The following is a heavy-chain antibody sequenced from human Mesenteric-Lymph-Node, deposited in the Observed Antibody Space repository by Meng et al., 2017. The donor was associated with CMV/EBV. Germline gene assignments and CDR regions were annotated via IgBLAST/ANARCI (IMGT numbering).Heavy chain of an antibody. CDR1: GFTFSSYA. J-gene: IGHJ4*02. CDR2: LSDNGGST. D-gene: IGHD3-22*01. V-gene: IGHV3-23*01. CDR3: TAPDSSGIDY. Sequence: LSCAASGFTFSSYAMSWVRQAPGKGLEWVSALSDNGGSTYYADSVKGRFTISRDNSKSTLYLQMNSLRAEDTAVYYCTAPDSSGIDYWGQGTLVTVSS.